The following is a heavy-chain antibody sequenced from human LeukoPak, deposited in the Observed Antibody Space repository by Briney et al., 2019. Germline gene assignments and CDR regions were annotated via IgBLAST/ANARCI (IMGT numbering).Heavy chain of an antibody. V-gene: IGHV4-34*01. CDR2: IYYSGST. D-gene: IGHD1-20*01. CDR1: GGSFSGYY. Sequence: SETLSLTCAVYGGSFSGYYWSWIRQPPGKGLEWIGSIYYSGSTYYNPSLKSRVTISVDTSKNQFSLKLSSVTAADTAVYYCARRYNWNDHDYWGQGTLVTVSS. J-gene: IGHJ4*02. CDR3: ARRYNWNDHDY.